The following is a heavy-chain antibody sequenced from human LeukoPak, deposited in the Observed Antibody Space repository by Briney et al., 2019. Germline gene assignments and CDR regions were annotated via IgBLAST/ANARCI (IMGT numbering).Heavy chain of an antibody. CDR3: ATDGPHYDVDN. Sequence: PGGSLRLSCAASGFTFSTHGMHWVRQDPVKGLQWVALILSDGSNKYYTDSVKDRFTLSRDNSKNTVYLQMSSLRAEDTAVYYCATDGPHYDVDNWGQGTLVTVSS. D-gene: IGHD4-17*01. V-gene: IGHV3-33*01. CDR2: ILSDGSNK. CDR1: GFTFSTHG. J-gene: IGHJ4*02.